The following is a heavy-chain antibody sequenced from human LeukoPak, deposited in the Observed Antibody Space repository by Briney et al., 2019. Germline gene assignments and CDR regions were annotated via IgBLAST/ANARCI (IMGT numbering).Heavy chain of an antibody. Sequence: PSETLSLTCAVYGGSFSGYYWSWIRQPPGKGLEWIGEINHSGSTNYNPSLKSRVTISVDTSKNQFSLKLSSVTAADTAVYYCATGRGVSLRGFFWLDPWGQGTLVTVSS. J-gene: IGHJ5*02. CDR1: GGSFSGYY. CDR3: ATGRGVSLRGFFWLDP. D-gene: IGHD2-8*01. CDR2: INHSGST. V-gene: IGHV4-34*01.